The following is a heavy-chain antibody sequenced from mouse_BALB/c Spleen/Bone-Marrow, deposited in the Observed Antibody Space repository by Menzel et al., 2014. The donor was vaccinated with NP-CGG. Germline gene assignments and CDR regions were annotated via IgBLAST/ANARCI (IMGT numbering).Heavy chain of an antibody. J-gene: IGHJ4*01. CDR3: ASGNYYYAMDY. V-gene: IGHV1S137*01. D-gene: IGHD2-1*01. CDR1: GYTFTDYA. CDR2: ISTYYGDA. Sequence: VQLQQSGAELVRPGVSVKISCKGSGYTFTDYAMYWVKQSHAKSLEWIGVISTYYGDASYNQKFKGKATMTVDKSSSTAYMELARLTSEDSAIYYCASGNYYYAMDYWGQGTSVTGSS.